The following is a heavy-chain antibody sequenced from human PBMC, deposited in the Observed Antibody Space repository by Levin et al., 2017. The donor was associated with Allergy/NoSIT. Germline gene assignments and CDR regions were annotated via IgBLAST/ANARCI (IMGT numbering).Heavy chain of an antibody. Sequence: SQTLSLTCAISGDSVSSNSAAWNWIRQSPSRGLEWLGRTYYRSKWYNDYAVSVKSRITINPDTSKNQFSLQLNSVTPEDTAVYYCARGLLERPGPYYYYYYGMDVWGQGTTVTVSS. V-gene: IGHV6-1*01. CDR3: ARGLLERPGPYYYYYYGMDV. CDR1: GDSVSSNSAA. D-gene: IGHD1-1*01. CDR2: TYYRSKWYN. J-gene: IGHJ6*02.